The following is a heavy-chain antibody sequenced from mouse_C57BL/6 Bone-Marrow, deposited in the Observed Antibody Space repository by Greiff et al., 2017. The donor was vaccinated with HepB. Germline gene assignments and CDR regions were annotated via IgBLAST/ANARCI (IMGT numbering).Heavy chain of an antibody. CDR1: GYTFTSYW. J-gene: IGHJ2*01. CDR3: ARSEIYYYGRAVFDY. CDR2: INPSDGGT. Sequence: VQLQQPGTELVKPGASVKLSCKASGYTFTSYWMHWVKQRPGQGLEWIGNINPSDGGTNYNEKFKSKATLTVDKSSSTAYMQLSSLTSEDSAVYYCARSEIYYYGRAVFDYWGQGTTLTVSS. D-gene: IGHD1-1*01. V-gene: IGHV1-53*01.